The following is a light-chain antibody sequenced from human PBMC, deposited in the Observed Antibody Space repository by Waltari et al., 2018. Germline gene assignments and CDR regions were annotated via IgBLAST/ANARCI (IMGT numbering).Light chain of an antibody. Sequence: EIVFTQSPGTLSLSPGERATLSCRASQSVGRYLAWYQQKPGQAPRLLIYDASIRVTGIPDRFSGSGSGTDFSLTISRLESEDFAVYYCQKYVNLPSTFGQGTKVEIK. CDR2: DAS. CDR1: QSVGRY. CDR3: QKYVNLPST. J-gene: IGKJ1*01. V-gene: IGKV3-20*01.